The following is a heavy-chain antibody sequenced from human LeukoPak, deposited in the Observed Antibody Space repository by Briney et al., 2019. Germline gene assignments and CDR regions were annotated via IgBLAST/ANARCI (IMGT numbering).Heavy chain of an antibody. Sequence: SETLSLTCTVSGDSISSYYWSWIRQPAGKGLEWIGRIYTSGSTNYNPSLKSRVTMSVDTSKNQFSLKLNSVTAADTAVYYCTRSFLSNWYYFDNWGQGTLVTVSS. V-gene: IGHV4-4*07. CDR3: TRSFLSNWYYFDN. CDR2: IYTSGST. J-gene: IGHJ4*02. CDR1: GDSISSYY. D-gene: IGHD6-13*01.